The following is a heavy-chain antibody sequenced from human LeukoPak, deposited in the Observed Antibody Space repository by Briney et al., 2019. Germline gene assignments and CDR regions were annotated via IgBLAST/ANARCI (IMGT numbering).Heavy chain of an antibody. D-gene: IGHD3-22*01. CDR2: ISSSGSTI. J-gene: IGHJ4*02. V-gene: IGHV3-11*01. Sequence: KSGGSLRLSCAASGFTFSDYYMSWIRQAPGKGLEWVSYISSSGSTIYYADSVKGRFTISRDNAKNSLYLQMNSLRAEDTAVYYCARAVEYYYDSSGYLWGQGTLVTVSS. CDR1: GFTFSDYY. CDR3: ARAVEYYYDSSGYL.